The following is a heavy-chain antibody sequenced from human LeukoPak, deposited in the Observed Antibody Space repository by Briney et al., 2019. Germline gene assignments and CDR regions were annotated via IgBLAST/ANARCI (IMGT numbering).Heavy chain of an antibody. D-gene: IGHD6-19*01. J-gene: IGHJ4*02. Sequence: ASVKVSCKVSGYTLTELSMHWVRQAPGKGLEWMGGFDPEDGETIYAQKFQGRVTMTEDTSTDTAYMGLSSLRSEDTAVYYCATEGIAVAGTPYWGQGTLVTVSS. CDR3: ATEGIAVAGTPY. CDR1: GYTLTELS. CDR2: FDPEDGET. V-gene: IGHV1-24*01.